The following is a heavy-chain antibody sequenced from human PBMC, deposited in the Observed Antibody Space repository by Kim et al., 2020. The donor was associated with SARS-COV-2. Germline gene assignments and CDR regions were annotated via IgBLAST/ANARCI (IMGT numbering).Heavy chain of an antibody. CDR3: ATFRQWLVLHPEHAAEEPGTLDAFDI. V-gene: IGHV3-30*04. D-gene: IGHD6-19*01. CDR1: GFTFSSYA. J-gene: IGHJ3*02. Sequence: GGSLRLSCAASGFTFSSYAMHWVRQAPGKGLEWVAVISYDGSNKYYADSVKGRFTISRDNSKNTLYLQMNSLRAEDTAVYYCATFRQWLVLHPEHAAEEPGTLDAFDIWGQGTMVTVSS. CDR2: ISYDGSNK.